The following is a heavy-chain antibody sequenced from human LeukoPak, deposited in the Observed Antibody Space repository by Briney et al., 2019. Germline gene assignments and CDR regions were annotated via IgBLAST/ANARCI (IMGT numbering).Heavy chain of an antibody. Sequence: ASVKVSCKASGYTFTSYYMHWVRQAPGKGLEWMGGFDPEDGETIYAQKFQGRVTMTEDTSTDTAYMELSSLRSEDTAMYYCVKDRVTWGTVFLDYWGQGTLVTVSS. D-gene: IGHD3-16*01. CDR2: FDPEDGET. V-gene: IGHV1-24*01. J-gene: IGHJ4*02. CDR1: GYTFTSYY. CDR3: VKDRVTWGTVFLDY.